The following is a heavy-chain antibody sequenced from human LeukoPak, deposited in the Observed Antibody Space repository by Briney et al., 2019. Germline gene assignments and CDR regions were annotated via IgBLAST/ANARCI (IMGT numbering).Heavy chain of an antibody. J-gene: IGHJ4*02. V-gene: IGHV3-30*03. CDR3: ASLRGVVDY. D-gene: IGHD3-10*01. Sequence: GGSLRLSCAASGFTFSSYGMHWVRQAPGKGLEWVAVISYDGSNKYYADSVKGRFTISRDNSKNTLYLQMNSLRAEDTAVYYCASLRGVVDYWGQGTLVTVSS. CDR2: ISYDGSNK. CDR1: GFTFSSYG.